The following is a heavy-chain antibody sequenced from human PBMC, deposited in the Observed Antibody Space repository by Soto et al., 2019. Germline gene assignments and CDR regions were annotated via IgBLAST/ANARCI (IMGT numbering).Heavy chain of an antibody. J-gene: IGHJ3*02. D-gene: IGHD3-22*01. CDR1: GYTFTSYY. Sequence: ASVKVSCKASGYTFTSYYMHWVRQPPGQGLEWMGIINPSGGSTSYAQKLQGRVTMTRDTSTSTVYMKLSSLRSEDTAVYYCAREGVNYYDSIANHRAPDAFDIWGQGTMVTVSS. V-gene: IGHV1-46*01. CDR3: AREGVNYYDSIANHRAPDAFDI. CDR2: INPSGGST.